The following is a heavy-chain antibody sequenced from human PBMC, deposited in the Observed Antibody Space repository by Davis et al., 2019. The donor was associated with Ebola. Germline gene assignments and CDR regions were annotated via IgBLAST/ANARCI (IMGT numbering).Heavy chain of an antibody. CDR3: ASRTYCTGGVCYRPPYYYYGMDV. Sequence: SVKVSCKASGGTFSSYAISWVRQAPGQGLEWMGGIIPIFGTANYAQKFQGRVTITADKSTSTAYMELSSLRSEDTAVYYCASRTYCTGGVCYRPPYYYYGMDVWGQGTTVTVSS. D-gene: IGHD2-8*02. J-gene: IGHJ6*02. CDR2: IIPIFGTA. CDR1: GGTFSSYA. V-gene: IGHV1-69*06.